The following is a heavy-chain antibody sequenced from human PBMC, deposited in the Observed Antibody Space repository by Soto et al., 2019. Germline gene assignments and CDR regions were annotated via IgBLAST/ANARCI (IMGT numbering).Heavy chain of an antibody. CDR1: GFTFSSYS. V-gene: IGHV3-21*01. D-gene: IGHD4-17*01. CDR3: ARDRDPYGGKDY. J-gene: IGHJ4*02. CDR2: ISSSSSYI. Sequence: EVQLVESGGGLVKPGGSLRLSCAASGFTFSSYSMNWVRQAPGKGLEWVSSISSSSSYIYYADSVKGRFTISRDNAKNSLYLQMNSLRAEDTAVYYCARDRDPYGGKDYWGQGTLVTVSS.